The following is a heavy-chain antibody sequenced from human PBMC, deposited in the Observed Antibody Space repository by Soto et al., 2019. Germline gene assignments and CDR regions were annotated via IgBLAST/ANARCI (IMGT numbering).Heavy chain of an antibody. CDR3: ASGPTSRVYYFDY. CDR2: IIPIFGTA. J-gene: IGHJ4*02. D-gene: IGHD3-10*01. V-gene: IGHV1-69*13. Sequence: ASVKVSCKASGCTFSSYAISWVRQAPGQGLEWMGGIIPIFGTANYAQKFQGRVTITADESTSTAYMELSSLRSEDTAVYYCASGPTSRVYYFDYWGQGTLVTVSS. CDR1: GCTFSSYA.